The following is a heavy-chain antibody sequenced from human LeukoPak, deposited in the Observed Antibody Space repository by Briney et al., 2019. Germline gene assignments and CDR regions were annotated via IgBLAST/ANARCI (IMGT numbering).Heavy chain of an antibody. J-gene: IGHJ3*02. CDR1: GGSISSYY. Sequence: PSETLSLTCTVSGGSISSYYWSWIRQPAGKGLEWIGRIYTSGSTNYNPSLKSRVTMSVDTSKNQFSLKLSSVTAADTAVYYCARLGSGSNYESAFDIWGQGTMVTVSS. V-gene: IGHV4-4*07. D-gene: IGHD1-26*01. CDR2: IYTSGST. CDR3: ARLGSGSNYESAFDI.